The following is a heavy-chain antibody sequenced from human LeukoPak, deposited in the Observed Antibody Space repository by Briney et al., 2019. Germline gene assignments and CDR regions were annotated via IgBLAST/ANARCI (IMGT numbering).Heavy chain of an antibody. D-gene: IGHD6-19*01. V-gene: IGHV3-48*01. CDR1: GFTFSSYS. J-gene: IGHJ4*02. Sequence: GGSLRLSCAASGFTFSSYSMNWVRQAPGKGLEWVSYISSSSSSTIYYADSVKGRFTISRDNGKNSLYLQMNSLRAEDTAVYYCARWDTSGWYYFDYWGQGTLVTVSS. CDR2: ISSSSSSTI. CDR3: ARWDTSGWYYFDY.